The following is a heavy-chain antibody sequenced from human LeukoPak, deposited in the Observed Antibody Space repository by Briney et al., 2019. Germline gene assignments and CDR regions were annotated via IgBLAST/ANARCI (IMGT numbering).Heavy chain of an antibody. D-gene: IGHD2-2*01. CDR2: ISGSGGST. V-gene: IGHV3-23*01. Sequence: EGSLRLSCAASGFTFSSYAMSWVRQAPGKGLEWVSAISGSGGSTYYADSVKGRFTISRDNYMNTLYLQMNSLRAEDTAVYYCAKPLGYCSSSSCFQYYYYGMDVWGKGTTVTVSS. CDR1: GFTFSSYA. J-gene: IGHJ6*04. CDR3: AKPLGYCSSSSCFQYYYYGMDV.